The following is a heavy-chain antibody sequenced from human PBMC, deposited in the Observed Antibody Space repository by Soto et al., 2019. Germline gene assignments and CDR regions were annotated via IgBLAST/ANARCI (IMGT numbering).Heavy chain of an antibody. CDR3: ARRGDGSGSLDY. V-gene: IGHV4-4*02. CDR1: AGSISSSSW. CDR2: DYPSGST. J-gene: IGHJ4*02. Sequence: QVQLQESGPGLVKPSGTLSLTCAVSAGSISSSSWSSWVRQPPGKGLEWIGEDYPSGSTTYSPSLKSPVNISVDKSKNQFSMKLSSVTAADTAVYYCARRGDGSGSLDYWGRGTLVTVSS. D-gene: IGHD3-10*01.